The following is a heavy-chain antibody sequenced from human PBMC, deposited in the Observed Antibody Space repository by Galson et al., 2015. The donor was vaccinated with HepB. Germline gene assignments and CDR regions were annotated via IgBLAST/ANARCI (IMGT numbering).Heavy chain of an antibody. Sequence: SVKVSCKASGYTFTSYGISWVRQAPGQGLEWMGWISAYNGNTNYAQKLQGRVTMTTDTSTSTAYMELRSLRSDDTAVYYCARDETVVVTATGYAFDIWGQGTMVTVSS. CDR1: GYTFTSYG. CDR3: ARDETVVVTATGYAFDI. V-gene: IGHV1-18*01. CDR2: ISAYNGNT. D-gene: IGHD2-21*02. J-gene: IGHJ3*02.